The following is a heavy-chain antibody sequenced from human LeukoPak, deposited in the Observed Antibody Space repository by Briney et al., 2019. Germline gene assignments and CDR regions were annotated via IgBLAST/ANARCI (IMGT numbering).Heavy chain of an antibody. J-gene: IGHJ6*03. CDR1: GYTFTGYY. CDR3: ARAGGSSSWYYYYYMDV. CDR2: INPNSGGT. Sequence: GASVKVSCKASGYTFTGYYMHWVRQAPGQGLEWMGWINPNSGGTNYAQKFQGRVTMTRDTSISTAYMELSRLRSDDTAVYYCARAGGSSSWYYYYYMDVWGKGTTVTVSS. V-gene: IGHV1-2*02. D-gene: IGHD6-13*01.